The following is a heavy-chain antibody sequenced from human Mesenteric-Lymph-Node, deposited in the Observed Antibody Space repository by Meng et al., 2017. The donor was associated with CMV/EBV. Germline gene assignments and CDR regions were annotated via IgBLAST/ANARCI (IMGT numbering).Heavy chain of an antibody. Sequence: GGSLRLSCAASGFTFNSYSMNWVRQAPGKGLEWVSYISSSSSTIYYADSVKGRITISRDNAKNTLYLQMNSLRAEDTAVYYCARGDDLNYDFWSGYYRYYYYYGMDVWGQGTTVTVSS. D-gene: IGHD3-3*01. CDR1: GFTFNSYS. CDR3: ARGDDLNYDFWSGYYRYYYYYGMDV. CDR2: ISSSSSTI. J-gene: IGHJ6*02. V-gene: IGHV3-48*04.